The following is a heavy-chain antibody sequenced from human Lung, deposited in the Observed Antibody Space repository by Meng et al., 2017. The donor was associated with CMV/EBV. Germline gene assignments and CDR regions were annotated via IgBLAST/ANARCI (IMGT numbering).Heavy chain of an antibody. CDR2: IKADGSEK. CDR1: GFTFSSHW. V-gene: IGHV3-7*01. CDR3: ACNSGDC. J-gene: IGHJ4*02. D-gene: IGHD3-10*01. Sequence: GESLKISCAASGFTFSSHWMCWVRQAPGKGLEWVANIKADGSEKYYVASVKGRFTVSRDNAKNSLYLQMNSLRAEDTAVYYCACNSGDCWGQGTLVTVS.